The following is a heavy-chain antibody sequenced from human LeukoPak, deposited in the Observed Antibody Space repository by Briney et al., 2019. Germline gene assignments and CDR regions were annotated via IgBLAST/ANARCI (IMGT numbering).Heavy chain of an antibody. V-gene: IGHV3-21*01. D-gene: IGHD3-22*01. CDR2: ISSSSSYI. CDR3: ARVNPPDYYDSSGYQDY. J-gene: IGHJ4*02. CDR1: GFNVSSKY. Sequence: PGGSLRLSCAASGFNVSSKYMTWVRQAPGKGLEWVSSISSSSSYIYYADSVKGRFTISRDNAKNSLYLQMNSLRAEDTAVYYCARVNPPDYYDSSGYQDYWGQGTLVTVSS.